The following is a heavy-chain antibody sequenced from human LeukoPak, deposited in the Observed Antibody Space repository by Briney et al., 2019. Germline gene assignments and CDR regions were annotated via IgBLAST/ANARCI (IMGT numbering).Heavy chain of an antibody. Sequence: GGSLRLSCAASGFXFSTYWMHWVRQAPGEGLVWVSRLSPDGSSSVYADSVKGRFTVSRDNAKNTLYLQMNSLRAEDTAVYYCTRSPSLGGNYWGFDCWGQGTLVTVSS. CDR1: GFXFSTYW. D-gene: IGHD1-26*01. CDR3: TRSPSLGGNYWGFDC. CDR2: LSPDGSSS. V-gene: IGHV3-74*01. J-gene: IGHJ4*02.